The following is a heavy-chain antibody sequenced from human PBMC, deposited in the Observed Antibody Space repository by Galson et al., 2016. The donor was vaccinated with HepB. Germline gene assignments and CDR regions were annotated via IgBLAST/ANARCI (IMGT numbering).Heavy chain of an antibody. Sequence: SLRLSCAASGFIFSNYGMHWVRQAPGKGLEWVAVIWFDGSQEYYADSVRGRFIISRDNSKDILYLHLASVRAEDTAVYYCATVNSGGWAAFDNWGRGTLLTVSS. D-gene: IGHD2-15*01. CDR1: GFIFSNYG. CDR2: IWFDGSQE. CDR3: ATVNSGGWAAFDN. J-gene: IGHJ4*02. V-gene: IGHV3-33*03.